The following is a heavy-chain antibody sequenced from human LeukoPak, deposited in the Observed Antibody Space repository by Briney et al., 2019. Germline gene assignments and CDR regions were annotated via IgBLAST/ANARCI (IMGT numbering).Heavy chain of an antibody. D-gene: IGHD6-13*01. Sequence: GGSLRLSCAASGFTFSSYAMHWVRQAPGKGLEWVAVISYDGSNKYYADSVKGRFTISRDNSKNTLYLQMNSLRAEDTAVYYCARDHSSSGYYFDYWGQGTPVTVSS. CDR3: ARDHSSSGYYFDY. CDR2: ISYDGSNK. CDR1: GFTFSSYA. J-gene: IGHJ4*02. V-gene: IGHV3-30-3*01.